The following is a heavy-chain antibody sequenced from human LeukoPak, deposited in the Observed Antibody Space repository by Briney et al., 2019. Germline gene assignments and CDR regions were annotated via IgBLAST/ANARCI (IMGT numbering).Heavy chain of an antibody. CDR2: INTYTGSP. CDR1: GYTFTSYA. CDR3: ARWDYDSSGYALYYFDY. V-gene: IGHV7-4-1*02. J-gene: IGHJ4*02. Sequence: ASVKVSCKASGYTFTSYAMNWVRQAPGQGLEWMGWINTYTGSPTYAQGFTGRFVFSLDTSVSTAYLQISSLKAEDTAVYYCARWDYDSSGYALYYFDYWGQGTLVTVSS. D-gene: IGHD3-22*01.